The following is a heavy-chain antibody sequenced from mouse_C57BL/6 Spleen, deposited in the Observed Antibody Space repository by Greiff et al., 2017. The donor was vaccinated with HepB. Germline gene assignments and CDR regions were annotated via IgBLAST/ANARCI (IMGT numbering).Heavy chain of an antibody. J-gene: IGHJ4*01. V-gene: IGHV7-3*01. CDR3: AREGEENAMDY. CDR1: GFTFTDYY. CDR2: IRNKANGYTT. Sequence: EVQLVESGGGLVQPGGSLSLSCAASGFTFTDYYMSWVRQPPGKALEWLGFIRNKANGYTTEYSASVKGRFTISRDNSQSILYLQMNALRAEDSATYYCAREGEENAMDYWAQGTSVTVSS.